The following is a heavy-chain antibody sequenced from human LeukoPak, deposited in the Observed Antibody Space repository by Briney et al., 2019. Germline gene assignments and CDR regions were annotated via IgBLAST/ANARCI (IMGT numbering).Heavy chain of an antibody. Sequence: PSETLSLTCAVSGYSISSGYYWGWIRQPPGKGLEWIGSIYHGGSTYYNPPLKSRVTISVDTSKNQFSLKLSSVTAADTAVYYCARHPSLPYFDYWGQGTLVTVSS. CDR1: GYSISSGYY. D-gene: IGHD1-26*01. J-gene: IGHJ4*02. CDR2: IYHGGST. V-gene: IGHV4-38-2*01. CDR3: ARHPSLPYFDY.